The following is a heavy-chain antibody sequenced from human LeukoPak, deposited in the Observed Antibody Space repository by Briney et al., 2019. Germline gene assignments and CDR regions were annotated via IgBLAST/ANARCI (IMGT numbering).Heavy chain of an antibody. CDR1: GFTFSSYW. V-gene: IGHV3-7*01. Sequence: PGGSLRLSCAASGFTFSSYWMSWVRQAPGKGLGLVANIKQDGSEKYYVDSVKGRFTISRDNAKNSLYLQMNSLRAEDTAVYYCARDLRVVAVGIAAPKGYWGQGTLVTVSS. CDR2: IKQDGSEK. J-gene: IGHJ4*02. CDR3: ARDLRVVAVGIAAPKGY. D-gene: IGHD6-6*01.